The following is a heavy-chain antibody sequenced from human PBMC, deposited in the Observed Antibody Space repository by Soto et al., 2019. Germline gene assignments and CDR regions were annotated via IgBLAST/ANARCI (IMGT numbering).Heavy chain of an antibody. J-gene: IGHJ6*03. CDR3: ARRGYGSRWPNVYMDV. CDR2: ISNNGAHT. D-gene: IGHD6-13*01. Sequence: EAQLVESGGGLVQPGGSLRLSCAASGFTFSNYEMHWVRQAPGKGLEYVSGISNNGAHTDYAKSVKGRFTISRDNSENTLXLQMGSLXAEDMXLXYCARRGYGSRWPNVYMDVWGKGTTVTVSS. V-gene: IGHV3-64*01. CDR1: GFTFSNYE.